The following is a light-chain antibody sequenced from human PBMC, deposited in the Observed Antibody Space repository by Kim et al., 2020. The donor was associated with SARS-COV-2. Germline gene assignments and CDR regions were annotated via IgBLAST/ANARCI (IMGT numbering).Light chain of an antibody. CDR3: QQYHNWPWT. J-gene: IGKJ1*01. V-gene: IGKV3-15*01. CDR1: QLVSSS. CDR2: RTS. Sequence: VSPGESATLSCRASQLVSSSALAWYQHKPGHSPSLLIYRTSTRATGVPARFSGSRSGTEFTLTISSLQSEDFAIYYCQQYHNWPWTFGQGTKLEI.